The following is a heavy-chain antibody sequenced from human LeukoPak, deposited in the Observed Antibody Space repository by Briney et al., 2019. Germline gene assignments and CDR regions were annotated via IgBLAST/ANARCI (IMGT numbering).Heavy chain of an antibody. CDR2: IKSDGGT. Sequence: TGGSLILSCAASGFTFSTYWMHWVRQAPGKGLVWVSRIKSDGGTNYADSVKDRFTISRDNAKKTVSLQMNSLRPEDTGVYYCARAPSEIGGYYPEYFRHWGQGTLVTVSS. D-gene: IGHD3-22*01. J-gene: IGHJ1*01. CDR1: GFTFSTYW. V-gene: IGHV3-74*01. CDR3: ARAPSEIGGYYPEYFRH.